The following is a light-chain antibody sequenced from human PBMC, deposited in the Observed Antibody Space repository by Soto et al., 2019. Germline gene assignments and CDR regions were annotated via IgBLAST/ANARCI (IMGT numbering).Light chain of an antibody. CDR3: RSYAGSNNVV. J-gene: IGLJ2*01. CDR2: EVS. V-gene: IGLV2-8*01. Sequence: QSVLTQPPSASGSPGQSVTISCTGTSSDVGGYNYVSWYQQHPGKAPKLMIYEVSKGPSGVPDRFSGSKSGNTASLTVSGLQAEAEADYYCRSYAGSNNVVFGGGTKLTVL. CDR1: SSDVGGYNY.